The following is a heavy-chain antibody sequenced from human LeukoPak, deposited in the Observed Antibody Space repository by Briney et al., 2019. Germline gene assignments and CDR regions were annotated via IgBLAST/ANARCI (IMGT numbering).Heavy chain of an antibody. CDR1: GFTFNIYG. D-gene: IGHD5-12*01. CDR3: AKGSNRGVATIDY. J-gene: IGHJ4*02. CDR2: ISYDGSNQ. Sequence: PGGSLRLSCAASGFTFNIYGMHWVRQAPGKGLEWVAVISYDGSNQYYADSVKGRFTISRDNSKNTLYLQMNSLRPEDTAVYYCAKGSNRGVATIDYWGQGTLVTVSS. V-gene: IGHV3-30*18.